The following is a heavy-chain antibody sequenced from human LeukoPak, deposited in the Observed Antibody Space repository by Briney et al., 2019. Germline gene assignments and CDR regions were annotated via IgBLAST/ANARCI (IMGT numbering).Heavy chain of an antibody. CDR2: INHSRST. CDR1: GGSFSGYY. J-gene: IGHJ4*02. V-gene: IGHV4-34*01. Sequence: SETLSLTCAVYGGSFSGYYWSWIRQPPGKGLEWIGEINHSRSTNYNPSLKSRVTISVDTSKNQFSLKLSSVTAADTAVYYCARGRHIAARFYYFDYWGQGTLVTVFS. CDR3: ARGRHIAARFYYFDY. D-gene: IGHD6-6*01.